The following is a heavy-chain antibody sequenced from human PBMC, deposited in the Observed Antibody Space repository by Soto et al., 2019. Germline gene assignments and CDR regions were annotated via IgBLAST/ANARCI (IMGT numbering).Heavy chain of an antibody. CDR3: AAVISGVVITYFHY. CDR1: GYTLTDLS. CDR2: FDPEDGET. Sequence: ASVKVSCKVSGYTLTDLSMHWVRQAPGKGLEWMGGFDPEDGETVYAQKFQGRVTMTEDTSTDTAYMELSSLTSEDTAMYYCAAVISGVVITYFHYWGQGTLVTVSS. V-gene: IGHV1-24*01. D-gene: IGHD3-3*01. J-gene: IGHJ4*02.